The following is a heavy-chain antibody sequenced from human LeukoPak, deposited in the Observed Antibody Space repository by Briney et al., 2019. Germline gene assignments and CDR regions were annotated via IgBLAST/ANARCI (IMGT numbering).Heavy chain of an antibody. Sequence: PGGSLRLSCAASGFTFSSYGMHWVRQAPGKGLEWVAVISYDGSNKYYADSVKGRFTISRDNSKNTLYLQMNSLRAEDTAVYYCAKDGGFGELLYYYYYYMDVWGKGTTVTVSS. CDR1: GFTFSSYG. V-gene: IGHV3-30*18. D-gene: IGHD3-10*01. J-gene: IGHJ6*03. CDR3: AKDGGFGELLYYYYYYMDV. CDR2: ISYDGSNK.